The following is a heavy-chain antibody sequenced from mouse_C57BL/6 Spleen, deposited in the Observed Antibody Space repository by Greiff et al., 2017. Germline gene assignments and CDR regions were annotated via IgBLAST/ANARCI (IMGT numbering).Heavy chain of an antibody. J-gene: IGHJ3*01. CDR2: LNPNYGTT. CDR3: ARSTAQASAWFAY. Sequence: VQLKESGPELVKPGASGKISCKASGYSFTDYNMNWVKQSNGKSLEWIGVLNPNYGTTSYNQKFKGKATLTVDQSSSTAYMQLNSLISEDSAVYYCARSTAQASAWFAYWGQGTLVTGCA. D-gene: IGHD3-2*02. V-gene: IGHV1-39*01. CDR1: GYSFTDYN.